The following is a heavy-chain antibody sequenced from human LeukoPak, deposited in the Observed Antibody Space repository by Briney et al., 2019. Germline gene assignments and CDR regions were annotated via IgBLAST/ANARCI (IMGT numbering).Heavy chain of an antibody. CDR1: GFTFSSYA. CDR3: AKGPGPGYFYYYMDV. Sequence: PGGSLRLSCAASGFTFSSYAMSWVRQAPGKGLEWVSAISSSGGSTYYADSVKGRFTTSRDNSKNTLYLQMNSLRAEDTAVYYCAKGPGPGYFYYYMDVWGKGTTVTVSS. CDR2: ISSSGGST. J-gene: IGHJ6*03. V-gene: IGHV3-23*01.